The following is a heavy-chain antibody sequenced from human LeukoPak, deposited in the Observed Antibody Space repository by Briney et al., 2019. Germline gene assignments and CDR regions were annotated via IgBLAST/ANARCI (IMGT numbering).Heavy chain of an antibody. D-gene: IGHD6-19*01. Sequence: GALRLSCAASGFTFSSYGMHWVRQAPGKGLEWVAVIWYDGSNKYYADSVKGRFTISRDNSKNTLYLQMYSLRAEDTAVYYCARDPIAVAGMFDYWGQGTLVTVSS. CDR1: GFTFSSYG. CDR2: IWYDGSNK. V-gene: IGHV3-33*01. CDR3: ARDPIAVAGMFDY. J-gene: IGHJ4*02.